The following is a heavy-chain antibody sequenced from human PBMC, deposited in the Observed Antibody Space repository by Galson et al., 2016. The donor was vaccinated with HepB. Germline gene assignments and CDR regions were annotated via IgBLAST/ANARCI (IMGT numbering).Heavy chain of an antibody. CDR1: GFTFRSHA. D-gene: IGHD1-26*01. CDR3: VRGAWDFLS. J-gene: IGHJ5*02. Sequence: SLRLSCATSGFTFRSHAMFWVRQAPGKGLEYVSQISNDGGTTYYADSAKGRFTVSRDFSTNTLYLELTSLRSDDTAVYYCVRGAWDFLSWGLGTLVTVSS. V-gene: IGHV3-64*04. CDR2: ISNDGGTT.